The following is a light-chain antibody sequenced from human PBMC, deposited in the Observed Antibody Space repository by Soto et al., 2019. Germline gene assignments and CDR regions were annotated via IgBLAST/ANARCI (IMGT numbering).Light chain of an antibody. CDR1: ALPKQY. V-gene: IGLV3-25*02. CDR3: QYADSSGTCF. J-gene: IGLJ1*01. CDR2: KDS. Sequence: SYELTQPPSVSVSPGQTARITCSGDALPKQYAYWYQQKPGQAPVLVIYKDSERPSGIPERFSGSSSGTTVTLTISGVQAEDEADYYWQYADSSGTCFFGTGTKVTVL.